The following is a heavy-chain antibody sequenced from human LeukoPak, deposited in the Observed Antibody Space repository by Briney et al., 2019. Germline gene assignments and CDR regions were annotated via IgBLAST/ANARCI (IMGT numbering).Heavy chain of an antibody. Sequence: GGSLRLSCVASGFTFSDYYMSWIRQAPGKGLEWVSYISSSSSYTNYADSVKGRFTIFRDNAKNSLYLQMNSLRAEDTAVYYCARAPGSSSTYNWFDTWGQGTLVTVSS. D-gene: IGHD6-6*01. J-gene: IGHJ5*02. V-gene: IGHV3-11*06. CDR2: ISSSSSYT. CDR1: GFTFSDYY. CDR3: ARAPGSSSTYNWFDT.